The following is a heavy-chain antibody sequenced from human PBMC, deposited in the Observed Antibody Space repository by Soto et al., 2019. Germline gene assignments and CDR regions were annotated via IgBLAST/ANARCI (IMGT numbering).Heavy chain of an antibody. V-gene: IGHV3-23*01. D-gene: IGHD3-3*01. CDR2: ITGSGDST. J-gene: IGHJ4*02. CDR3: AKVFVFTIREGFDY. CDR1: GFTFSSYA. Sequence: GVSLRLSCAASGFTFSSYAMSWVRQAPGKGLEWVSAITGSGDSTYYADSVKGRFTVSRDNSKNTLYLQMNSLRAEDTAVYYCAKVFVFTIREGFDYWGLGTLVIVSS.